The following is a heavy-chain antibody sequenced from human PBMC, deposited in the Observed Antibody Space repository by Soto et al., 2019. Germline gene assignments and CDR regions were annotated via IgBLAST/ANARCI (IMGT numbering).Heavy chain of an antibody. J-gene: IGHJ5*02. V-gene: IGHV3-30*18. D-gene: IGHD6-19*01. CDR1: GFTFSSYG. CDR3: AKPRPSLQWPPFDP. Sequence: QVKLVESGGGVVQPGRSLRLSCAASGFTFSSYGMHWVRQAPGKGLEWVAVISPDGSNKDYADSVKGRFTISRDNSKNTLYLQMTSLRVEDTAVYYCAKPRPSLQWPPFDPWGHGTLVTVSS. CDR2: ISPDGSNK.